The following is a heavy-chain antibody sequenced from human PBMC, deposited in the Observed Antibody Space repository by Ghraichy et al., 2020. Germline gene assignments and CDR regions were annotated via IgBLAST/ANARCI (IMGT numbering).Heavy chain of an antibody. D-gene: IGHD3-22*01. CDR2: ISGRGGGT. CDR1: GFTFSSYA. CDR3: AKDRPNYEDYFDY. J-gene: IGHJ4*02. Sequence: GGSLRLSCAATGFTFSSYAMSWVRQAPGKGLEWVSPISGRGGGTYYADSVKGRFTISRDNSKNTLYLQMNSLRAEDTAVYYCAKDRPNYEDYFDYWGQGTLVTVSS. V-gene: IGHV3-23*01.